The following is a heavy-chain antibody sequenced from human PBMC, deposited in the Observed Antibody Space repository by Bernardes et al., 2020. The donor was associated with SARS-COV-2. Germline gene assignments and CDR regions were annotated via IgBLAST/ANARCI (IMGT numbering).Heavy chain of an antibody. Sequence: GGSLRLSCAASGFTFSTYAMNWVRQAPGKGLEWVSYIGSSTTTIYYADSVKGRFTISRDNVRNSLYLQMNSLRAEDMAVYYCARDPGWYHYYFDYWGQGTLVTVSS. V-gene: IGHV3-48*01. D-gene: IGHD6-19*01. CDR1: GFTFSTYA. CDR2: IGSSTTTI. CDR3: ARDPGWYHYYFDY. J-gene: IGHJ4*02.